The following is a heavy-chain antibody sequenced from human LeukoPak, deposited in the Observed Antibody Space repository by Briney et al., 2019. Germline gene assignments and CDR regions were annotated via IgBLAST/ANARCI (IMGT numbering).Heavy chain of an antibody. CDR3: ARAGGIAAAADY. V-gene: IGHV4-59*12. J-gene: IGHJ4*02. D-gene: IGHD6-13*01. CDR2: IYYSGST. Sequence: SETLSLTCTVSVGSISSYYWSWIRQPPGKGLEWIGYIYYSGSTYYNPSLKSRVTISVDTSKNQFSLKLSSVTAADTAVYYCARAGGIAAAADYWGQGTLVTVSS. CDR1: VGSISSYY.